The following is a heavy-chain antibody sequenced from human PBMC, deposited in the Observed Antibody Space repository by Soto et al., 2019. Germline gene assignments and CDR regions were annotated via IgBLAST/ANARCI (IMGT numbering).Heavy chain of an antibody. D-gene: IGHD4-17*01. CDR1: GFTFSSYI. Sequence: EVQLVESGGGLVKPGGSLRLSCAASGFTFSSYIMNWVRQAPGKGLEWVSSISSSSSYIYYADSVKGRFTISRDNAKNSLYLQMNSLRAEDTAVYFCASGRNYGDSGRGYWGQGTLVTVSS. CDR2: ISSSSSYI. CDR3: ASGRNYGDSGRGY. V-gene: IGHV3-21*01. J-gene: IGHJ4*02.